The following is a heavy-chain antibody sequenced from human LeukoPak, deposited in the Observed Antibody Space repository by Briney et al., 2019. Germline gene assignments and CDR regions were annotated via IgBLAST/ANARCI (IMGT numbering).Heavy chain of an antibody. V-gene: IGHV1-24*01. D-gene: IGHD4-11*01. Sequence: ASVKVSCKVSGYTLTELSMHWVRQAPGKGLEWMGGFDPEDGEAIYAQKFQGRVSMTENTSTDTAYMELSSLRSEDTAVYYCATATTDNYYYYYMDVWGKGTTVTVSS. CDR3: ATATTDNYYYYYMDV. CDR1: GYTLTELS. J-gene: IGHJ6*03. CDR2: FDPEDGEA.